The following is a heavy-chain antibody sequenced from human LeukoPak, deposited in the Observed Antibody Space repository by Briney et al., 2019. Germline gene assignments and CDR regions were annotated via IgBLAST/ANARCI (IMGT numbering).Heavy chain of an antibody. CDR2: IYHSGST. CDR3: ATREGYCSSTSCEAFDI. J-gene: IGHJ3*02. Sequence: SETLSLTCAVSGYSISSGYYWGWIRQPPGKGLEWIGSIYHSGSTYYNPSLKSRVTISVDTSKNQFSLKLSSVTAADTAVYYCATREGYCSSTSCEAFDIWGQGTMVTVPS. V-gene: IGHV4-38-2*01. D-gene: IGHD2-2*01. CDR1: GYSISSGYY.